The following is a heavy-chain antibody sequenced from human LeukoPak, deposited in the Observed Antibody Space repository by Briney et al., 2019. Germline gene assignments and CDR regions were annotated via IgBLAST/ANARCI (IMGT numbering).Heavy chain of an antibody. D-gene: IGHD4-23*01. CDR3: ARYGGDSRCFDC. Sequence: SQTLSLTCTVSGGSISSGNYYWSWIRQHPGKGLEWIGFIYYSGSTYQNPSLRSRVTISVDTSKNQFSLKLSSVTAADTAVYYCARYGGDSRCFDCWGQGTLVAVSS. J-gene: IGHJ4*02. V-gene: IGHV4-31*03. CDR1: GGSISSGNYY. CDR2: IYYSGST.